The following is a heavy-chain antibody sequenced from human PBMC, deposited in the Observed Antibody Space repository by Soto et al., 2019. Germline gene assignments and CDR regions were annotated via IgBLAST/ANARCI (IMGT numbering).Heavy chain of an antibody. Sequence: SETLSLTCTVSGGSISSYYWSWIRQPPGKGLEWIGYIYYSGSANYNPSLKSRVTISVDTSKNQFSLKLSSVTAADTAVYYCARDYGDYVLDYWGQGTLVTVSS. CDR3: ARDYGDYVLDY. CDR1: GGSISSYY. CDR2: IYYSGSA. J-gene: IGHJ4*02. V-gene: IGHV4-59*01. D-gene: IGHD4-17*01.